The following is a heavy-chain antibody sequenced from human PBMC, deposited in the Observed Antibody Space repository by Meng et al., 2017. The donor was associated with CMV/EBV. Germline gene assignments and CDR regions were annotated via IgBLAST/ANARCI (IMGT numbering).Heavy chain of an antibody. D-gene: IGHD1-7*01. V-gene: IGHV3-30*03. CDR3: AREFFNWNYSVVAFEI. CDR2: IPYDGSNK. J-gene: IGHJ3*02. CDR1: GFTLSSYW. Sequence: GGSLRLSCAVSGFTLSSYWMSWVRQAPGKGLEWVAVIPYDGSNKYYADSVKGRFTISRDNSKNTLYLQMNSLRAEDAAVYYCAREFFNWNYSVVAFEIWGRGTMVTVSS.